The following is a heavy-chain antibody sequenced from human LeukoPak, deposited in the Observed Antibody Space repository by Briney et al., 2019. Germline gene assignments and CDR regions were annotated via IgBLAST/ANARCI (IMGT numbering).Heavy chain of an antibody. CDR2: INHSGST. V-gene: IGHV4-34*01. J-gene: IGHJ4*02. Sequence: KPSETLSLTCAVYGGSFSGYYWSWIRQPPGKGLEWIGEINHSGSTNYNPSLKSRVTISVDTSKNQFSLKLSSVTAADTAVYYCASWPPFDYWGQGTLVTVSS. CDR3: ASWPPFDY. CDR1: GGSFSGYY.